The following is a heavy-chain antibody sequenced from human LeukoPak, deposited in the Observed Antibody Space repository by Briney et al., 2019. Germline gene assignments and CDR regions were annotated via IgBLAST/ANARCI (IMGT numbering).Heavy chain of an antibody. CDR1: GFTFSSYA. CDR3: ARPSYGSNSWVDY. J-gene: IGHJ4*02. CDR2: INSDGSHT. Sequence: GRSLRLSCAASGFTFSSYAMHWVRQAPGKGLVWVSRINSDGSHTTYADSVKGRFTISRDNAKNTLYLQMNSLRAEDAAVYYCARPSYGSNSWVDYWGQGTLVTVSS. V-gene: IGHV3-74*01. D-gene: IGHD4-17*01.